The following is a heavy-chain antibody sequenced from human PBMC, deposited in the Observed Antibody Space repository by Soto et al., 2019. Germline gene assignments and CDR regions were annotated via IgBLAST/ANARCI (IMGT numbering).Heavy chain of an antibody. CDR2: INHSGST. V-gene: IGHV4-34*01. CDR3: ARERYCSGGSCYSDY. Sequence: QVQLQQWGAGLLKPSETLSLTCAVYGGSFSGYYWSWIRQPPGKGLEWIGEINHSGSTNYNPSLKSRVTISVDTSKNQFSLKLSSVTAADTAVYYCARERYCSGGSCYSDYWGQGTLVTVSS. CDR1: GGSFSGYY. D-gene: IGHD2-15*01. J-gene: IGHJ4*02.